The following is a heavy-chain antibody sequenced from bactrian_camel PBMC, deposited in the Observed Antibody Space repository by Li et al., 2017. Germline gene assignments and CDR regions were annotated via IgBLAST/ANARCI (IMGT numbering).Heavy chain of an antibody. V-gene: IGHV3S6*01. CDR2: IYSDGSRT. J-gene: IGHJ4*01. CDR3: ATTGFDF. Sequence: HVQLVESGGGSAQAGGSLRLSCAASAYSRSVQLMAWFRQAPGKGLEWVSSIYSDGSRTNYADSVKGRFTISRDNAMNTVYLQIDSLKFEDTALYYCATTGFDFWGQGTQVTVS. CDR1: AYSRSVQL. D-gene: IGHD5*01.